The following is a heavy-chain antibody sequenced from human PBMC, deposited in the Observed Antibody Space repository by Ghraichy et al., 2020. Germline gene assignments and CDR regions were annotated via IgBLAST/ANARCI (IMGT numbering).Heavy chain of an antibody. CDR2: ISDSGSRT. V-gene: IGHV3-23*01. CDR1: GFTFSNYA. CDR3: AKDISGYSYGYGYYYYYMDV. Sequence: GGSLRLSCAASGFTFSNYAVSWVRQAPGKGLEWVSGISDSGSRTYYSDSVKGRFTISRDNSKNTLYVQMNSLRAEDTAIYYCAKDISGYSYGYGYYYYYMDVWGKGTTVTVSS. D-gene: IGHD5-18*01. J-gene: IGHJ6*03.